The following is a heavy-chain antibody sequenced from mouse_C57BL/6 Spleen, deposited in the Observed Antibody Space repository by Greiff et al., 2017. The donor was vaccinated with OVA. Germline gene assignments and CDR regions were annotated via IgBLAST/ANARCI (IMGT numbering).Heavy chain of an antibody. CDR3: ARKGGNYYAMDY. J-gene: IGHJ4*01. CDR1: GYAFSSSW. Sequence: VQLQQSGPELVKPGASVKISCKASGYAFSSSWMNWVKQRPGTGLEWIGRIYPGDGDTNYNGKFKGKATLTANKSSSTAYMQLSSLTSEDSAVYFCARKGGNYYAMDYWGQGTSVTVSS. CDR2: IYPGDGDT. V-gene: IGHV1-82*01.